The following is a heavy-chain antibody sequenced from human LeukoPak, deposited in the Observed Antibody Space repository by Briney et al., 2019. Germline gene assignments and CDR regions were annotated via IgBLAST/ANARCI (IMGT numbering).Heavy chain of an antibody. CDR1: GGSISSYY. CDR2: IYYSGNS. Sequence: SETLSLTCTVSGGSISSYYWSWIRQPPGKGLEWIGYIYYSGNSNYNPSLKSRVAISADTSKNEFSLKLSSVTAADTAIYYCATRSTGVAATFDSWGQGALVTVSS. D-gene: IGHD2-15*01. J-gene: IGHJ4*02. V-gene: IGHV4-59*01. CDR3: ATRSTGVAATFDS.